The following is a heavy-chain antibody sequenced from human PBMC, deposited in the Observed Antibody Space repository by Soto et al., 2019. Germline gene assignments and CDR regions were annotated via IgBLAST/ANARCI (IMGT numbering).Heavy chain of an antibody. CDR2: ISYDGSNK. CDR3: AKDIEDFWSGGPWFDP. CDR1: GFTFSSYG. Sequence: QVPLVESGGGVVQPGRSLRLSCAASGFTFSSYGMHWVRQAPGKGLEWVAVISYDGSNKYYADSVKGRFTISRDNSKNTLYLQMNSLRAEDTAVYYCAKDIEDFWSGGPWFDPWGQGTLVTVSS. V-gene: IGHV3-30*18. J-gene: IGHJ5*02. D-gene: IGHD3-3*01.